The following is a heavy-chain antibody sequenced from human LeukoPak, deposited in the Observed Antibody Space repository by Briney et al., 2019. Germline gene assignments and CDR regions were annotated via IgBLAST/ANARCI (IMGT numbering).Heavy chain of an antibody. V-gene: IGHV4-59*12. Sequence: SETLSLTCTVSGGSISSYYWSWIRQPPGKGLEWIGYIYYSGSTNYNPSLKSRVTISVDTSKNQFSLKLSSVTAADTAVYYCARVVGNGSYYIDYWGQGTLVTVSS. CDR3: ARVVGNGSYYIDY. J-gene: IGHJ4*02. CDR1: GGSISSYY. D-gene: IGHD1-26*01. CDR2: IYYSGST.